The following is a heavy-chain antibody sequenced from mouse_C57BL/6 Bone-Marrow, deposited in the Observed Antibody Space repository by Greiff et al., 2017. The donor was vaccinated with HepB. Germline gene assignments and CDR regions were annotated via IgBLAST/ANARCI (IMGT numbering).Heavy chain of an antibody. V-gene: IGHV14-4*01. J-gene: IGHJ3*01. CDR3: TTGIYYGNSGFAD. D-gene: IGHD2-1*01. CDR2: IDPENGDT. CDR1: GFNIKDDY. Sequence: VQLQQSGAELVRPGASVKLSCTASGFNIKDDYMHWVKQRPEQGLEWIGWIDPENGDTDYASKFQGKATITADTSSNTAYLQLSSLTSEDTAVYYCTTGIYYGNSGFADWGQGTLVTVSA.